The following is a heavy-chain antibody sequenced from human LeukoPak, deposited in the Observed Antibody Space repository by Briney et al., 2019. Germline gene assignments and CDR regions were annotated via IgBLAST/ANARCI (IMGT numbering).Heavy chain of an antibody. Sequence: ASVKVSCKASGGTFSSYATSWVRQAPGQGLEWMGGIIPIFGTANYAQKFQGRVTITTDESTSTAYMELSSLRSEDTAVYYCARAYYYDSSGYRRAFDIWGQGTMVTVSS. V-gene: IGHV1-69*05. CDR3: ARAYYYDSSGYRRAFDI. D-gene: IGHD3-22*01. J-gene: IGHJ3*02. CDR1: GGTFSSYA. CDR2: IIPIFGTA.